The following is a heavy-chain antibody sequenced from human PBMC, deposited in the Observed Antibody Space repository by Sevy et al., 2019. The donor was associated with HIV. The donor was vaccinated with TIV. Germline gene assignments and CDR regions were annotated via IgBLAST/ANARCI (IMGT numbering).Heavy chain of an antibody. CDR3: VRDRIAAAGGYFDN. CDR1: GGSLSSGSYY. J-gene: IGHJ4*02. V-gene: IGHV4-61*01. D-gene: IGHD6-13*01. Sequence: SETLSLTCTVSGGSLSSGSYYWSWIRQPPGKGLEWIGYISYIGSTNYNPSLKSRVTISVDTSKNQLSLRLTSVTAADTAVYYCVRDRIAAAGGYFDNWGQGTLVTVS. CDR2: ISYIGST.